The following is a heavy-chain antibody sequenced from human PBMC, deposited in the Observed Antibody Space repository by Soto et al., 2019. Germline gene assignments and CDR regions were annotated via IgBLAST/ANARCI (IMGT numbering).Heavy chain of an antibody. CDR3: LRDYGPGGYPIDY. V-gene: IGHV3-23*01. CDR1: GFTFNSYA. D-gene: IGHD3-10*01. CDR2: VSGRSDEV. J-gene: IGHJ4*02. Sequence: PGGSLRLSCAASGFTFNSYAMSWVRQAPGKGLEWVSGVSGRSDEVWYADSVKGRFTISRDNSMNTLFVQMNSLRAEDSAIYYSLRDYGPGGYPIDYWGPGTVVTVSS.